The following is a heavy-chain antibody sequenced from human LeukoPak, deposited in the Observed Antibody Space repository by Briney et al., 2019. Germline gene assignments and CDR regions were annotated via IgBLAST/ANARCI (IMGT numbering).Heavy chain of an antibody. CDR1: GFTFSNAW. D-gene: IGHD1-7*01. CDR3: PTDEGTLYGMDV. CDR2: VKSKTDGGTT. J-gene: IGHJ6*02. Sequence: GGSLRLSCAASGFTFSNAWMSWVHQAPGKGLEWVGRVKSKTDGGTTDYAAPVKGRLTISRDDSKNTLYLQMTSLKTEDTAVYYCPTDEGTLYGMDVWGQGTTVTVSS. V-gene: IGHV3-15*01.